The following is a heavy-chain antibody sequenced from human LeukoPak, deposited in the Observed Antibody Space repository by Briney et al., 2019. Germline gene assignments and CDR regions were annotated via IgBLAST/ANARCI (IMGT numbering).Heavy chain of an antibody. CDR2: INPNSGGT. CDR1: GYTFTGYY. CDR3: ARGKTRNWNYVLSFPGRCGMDV. V-gene: IGHV1-2*02. Sequence: GASVKVSCKASGYTFTGYYMHWVRQAPGQGLECMGWINPNSGGTNYAQKFQGRVTMTRDTSISTAYMELSRLRSDDTAVYYCARGKTRNWNYVLSFPGRCGMDVWGQGTTVTVSS. J-gene: IGHJ6*02. D-gene: IGHD1-7*01.